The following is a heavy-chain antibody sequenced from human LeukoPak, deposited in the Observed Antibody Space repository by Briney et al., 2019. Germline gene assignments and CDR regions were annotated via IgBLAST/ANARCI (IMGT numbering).Heavy chain of an antibody. V-gene: IGHV4-34*01. CDR2: INHSGST. J-gene: IGHJ4*02. CDR1: GGSFSGYY. CDR3: AREGIAAAVGSFDY. Sequence: SETLSLTCAVYGGSFSGYYWSWIRQPPGKGPEWIGEINHSGSTNYNPSLKSRVTISVDTSKNQFSLKLSSVTAADTAVYYCAREGIAAAVGSFDYWGQGTLVTVSS. D-gene: IGHD6-13*01.